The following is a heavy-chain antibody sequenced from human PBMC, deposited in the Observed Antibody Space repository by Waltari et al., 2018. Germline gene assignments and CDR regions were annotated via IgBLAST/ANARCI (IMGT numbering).Heavy chain of an antibody. CDR2: IYHSGST. CDR3: ARHGLGSSSALDY. V-gene: IGHV4-38-2*01. J-gene: IGHJ4*02. D-gene: IGHD6-6*01. Sequence: QVQLQESGPGLVKPSETLSLTCAVSGYSIRSGYYWGWIRQPPGKGLEWIGSIYHSGSTYYNPSLKSRVTISVDTSKNQFSLKLSSVTAADTAVYYCARHGLGSSSALDYWGQGTLVTVSS. CDR1: GYSIRSGYY.